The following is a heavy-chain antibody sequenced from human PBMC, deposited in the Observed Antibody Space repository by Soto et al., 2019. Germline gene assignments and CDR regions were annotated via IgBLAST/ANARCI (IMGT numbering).Heavy chain of an antibody. CDR2: IYGTGTT. V-gene: IGHV4-4*07. D-gene: IGHD3-9*01. CDR1: GDSISGHY. Sequence: QVQLQESGPGLVKPSETLSLTCTVSGDSISGHYWTWLRQHVGKGLEYIGRIYGTGTTDYNPSLESRVSMSVDTSRKQRFLRLTSVTAADTAMYFWARETGYYNSALDVWGQGPTVAVSS. CDR3: ARETGYYNSALDV. J-gene: IGHJ6*02.